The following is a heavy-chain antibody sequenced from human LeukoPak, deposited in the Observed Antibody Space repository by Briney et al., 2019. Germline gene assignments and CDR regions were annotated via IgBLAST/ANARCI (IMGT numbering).Heavy chain of an antibody. J-gene: IGHJ4*02. Sequence: GGSLRLSCAASGFTFSSYAMHWVRQAPGKGLEWVAVISYDGSNKYYADSVKGRFTISRDNSKNTLYLQMNSLRAEDTAVYYCARDDRYDYVWGSLDYWGQGTLVTVSS. CDR1: GFTFSSYA. D-gene: IGHD3-16*01. CDR2: ISYDGSNK. V-gene: IGHV3-30*04. CDR3: ARDDRYDYVWGSLDY.